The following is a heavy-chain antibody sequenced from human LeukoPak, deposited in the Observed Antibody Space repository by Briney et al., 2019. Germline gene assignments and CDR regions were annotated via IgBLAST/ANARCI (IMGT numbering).Heavy chain of an antibody. D-gene: IGHD3-10*01. CDR2: VYYSGST. CDR1: GGSISSSSYY. V-gene: IGHV4-39*01. J-gene: IGHJ4*02. Sequence: SETLSLTCTVSGGSISSSSYYWGWIRQPPGRGLEWIGSVYYSGSTYYNPSLKSRVTISVETSKNQFSLKLSSVTAADTAVYYCASIEAYYGSGSYFYSYFDYWGQGTLVTVSS. CDR3: ASIEAYYGSGSYFYSYFDY.